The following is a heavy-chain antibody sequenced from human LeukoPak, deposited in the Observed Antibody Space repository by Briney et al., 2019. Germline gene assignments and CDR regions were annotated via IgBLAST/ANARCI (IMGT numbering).Heavy chain of an antibody. CDR3: ARPRTRLAWFDP. CDR2: IYYSGST. J-gene: IGHJ5*02. CDR1: GGSISSSSYY. Sequence: KTSETLSLTCTVSGGSISSSSYYWGWIRQPPGKGLEWIGSIYYSGSTYYNPSLKSRVTISVDTSKNQFSLKLRSVTAADTAVYYCARPRTRLAWFDPWGQGTLVTVSS. V-gene: IGHV4-39*01. D-gene: IGHD6-19*01.